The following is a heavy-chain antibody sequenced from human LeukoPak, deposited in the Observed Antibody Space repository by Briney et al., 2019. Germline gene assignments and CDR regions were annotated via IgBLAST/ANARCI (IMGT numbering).Heavy chain of an antibody. J-gene: IGHJ4*02. CDR3: ARGRPHYYDSSGPDY. CDR2: INHSGST. V-gene: IGHV4-34*01. Sequence: SSETLSPTCAVYGGSFSGYYWSWIRQPPGKGLEWIGEINHSGSTNYNPSLKSRVTISVDTSKNQFSLKLSSVTAADTAVYYCARGRPHYYDSSGPDYWGQGTLVTVSS. D-gene: IGHD3-22*01. CDR1: GGSFSGYY.